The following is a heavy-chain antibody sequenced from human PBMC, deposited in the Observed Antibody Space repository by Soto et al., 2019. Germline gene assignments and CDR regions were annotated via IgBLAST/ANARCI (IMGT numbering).Heavy chain of an antibody. CDR3: ARGPLIPWEPTDY. CDR2: MNPNSGNT. V-gene: IGHV1-8*01. J-gene: IGHJ4*02. D-gene: IGHD1-26*01. Sequence: ASVKVSCKASGYTFTSYDINWVRQATGQGLEWMGWMNPNSGNTGYAQKFQGRVTMTRNTSISTAYMELSSLRSEDTAVYYWARGPLIPWEPTDYWGQGTLVTVSS. CDR1: GYTFTSYD.